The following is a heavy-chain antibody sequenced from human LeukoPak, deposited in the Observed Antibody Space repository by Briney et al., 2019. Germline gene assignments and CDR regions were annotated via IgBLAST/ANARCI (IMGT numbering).Heavy chain of an antibody. CDR3: ARERGIAVAGKGDWFDP. CDR2: INHSGST. J-gene: IGHJ5*02. V-gene: IGHV4-34*01. CDR1: GGSVSGYY. D-gene: IGHD6-19*01. Sequence: PSETLSLTCAVYGGSVSGYYWSWIRQPPGKGLEWIGEINHSGSTNYNPSLKSRVTISVDTSKDQFSLKLSSVTAADTAVYYCARERGIAVAGKGDWFDPWGQGTLVTVSS.